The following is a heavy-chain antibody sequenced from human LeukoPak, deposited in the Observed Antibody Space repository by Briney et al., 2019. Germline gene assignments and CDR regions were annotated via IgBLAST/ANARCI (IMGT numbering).Heavy chain of an antibody. Sequence: GRSLRLSCAASGFTFSSYAMHWVRQAPGKGLEYVSGTTDNGGTTYYADSVKGRFTISRDNSKNTLSLQMSSLRAEDTAVYYGVQGWYFDYRGQGTLVTVSS. V-gene: IGHV3-64D*06. J-gene: IGHJ4*02. CDR2: TTDNGGTT. D-gene: IGHD6-13*01. CDR3: VQGWYFDY. CDR1: GFTFSSYA.